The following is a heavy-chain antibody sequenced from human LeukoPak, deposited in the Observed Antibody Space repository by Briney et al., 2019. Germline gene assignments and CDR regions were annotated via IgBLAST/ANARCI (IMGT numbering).Heavy chain of an antibody. CDR3: ARDNYYYDSSGSEGFDP. CDR1: GGSISSYY. CDR2: IYTSGST. D-gene: IGHD3-22*01. V-gene: IGHV4-4*07. Sequence: SETLSLTCTVSGGSISSYYWSWIRQPAGKGLEWIGRIYTSGSTNYNPSLKSRVTMSVDTSKNQFSLKLSSVTAADTAVYYCARDNYYYDSSGSEGFDPWGQGTLVTVSS. J-gene: IGHJ5*02.